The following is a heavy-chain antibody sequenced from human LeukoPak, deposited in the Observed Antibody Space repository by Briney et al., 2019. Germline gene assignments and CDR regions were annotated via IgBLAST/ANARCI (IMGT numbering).Heavy chain of an antibody. V-gene: IGHV3-23*01. Sequence: GGSLGLSCAASGFTFSTYAMTWVRQAPGKGLEWVSSISGSGGSTYYADSVKGRFTISRDNSKNTLYLQMNSLGADDTAVYYCAKGNWRYFDYWGQGTLVTVSS. D-gene: IGHD1-1*01. CDR2: ISGSGGST. CDR3: AKGNWRYFDY. CDR1: GFTFSTYA. J-gene: IGHJ4*02.